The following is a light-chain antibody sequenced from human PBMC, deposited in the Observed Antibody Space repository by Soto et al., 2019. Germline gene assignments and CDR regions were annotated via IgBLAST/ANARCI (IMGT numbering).Light chain of an antibody. CDR1: QRISNW. V-gene: IGKV1-5*01. CDR3: QHYNYFLT. Sequence: IQMTQSPSTLSASVGDRVTITCRASQRISNWVAWYQHKPGKAPNLLIYDASSLQSGVPSRFSGSGYGTEFTLTINSLQPDDFATYCCQHYNYFLTFGGGTKVEI. J-gene: IGKJ4*01. CDR2: DAS.